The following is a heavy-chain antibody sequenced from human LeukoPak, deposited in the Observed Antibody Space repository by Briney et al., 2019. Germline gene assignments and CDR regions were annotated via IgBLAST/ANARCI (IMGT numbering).Heavy chain of an antibody. V-gene: IGHV3-7*01. D-gene: IGHD2-2*01. CDR3: ASVTSRVVPAATDY. CDR2: IKQDGSEK. CDR1: GFTFSSYW. J-gene: IGHJ4*02. Sequence: GGSLRLSCAASGFTFSSYWMSWVRQAPGKGLEWVANIKQDGSEKYYVDSVKGRFTISRDNAKNSLYLQMNSLRVEDTAVYYCASVTSRVVPAATDYWGQGTLVTVSS.